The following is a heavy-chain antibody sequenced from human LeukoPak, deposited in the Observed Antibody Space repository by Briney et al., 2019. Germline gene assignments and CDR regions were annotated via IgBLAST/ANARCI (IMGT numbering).Heavy chain of an antibody. V-gene: IGHV3-48*02. J-gene: IGHJ4*02. CDR2: IRRVSSTI. CDR1: GFTFSSYS. Sequence: GGSLRLSCAASGFTFSSYSMNWVRQAPGKGLEWVSHIRRVSSTIYYADSVKGGFTISRDNAKNSLYLQMNSLRDEDTAVYYCARDRGVPTRPPGYFDSWGQGTLVSVSS. D-gene: IGHD1-1*01. CDR3: ARDRGVPTRPPGYFDS.